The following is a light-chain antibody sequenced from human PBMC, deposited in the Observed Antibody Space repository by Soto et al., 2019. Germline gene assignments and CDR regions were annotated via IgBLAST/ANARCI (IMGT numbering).Light chain of an antibody. V-gene: IGKV1-5*01. CDR2: DAS. Sequence: DIQMTQSPSTLSASVGDRVTITCRASQSISSWLAWYHQKPGKAPKLLIYDASSLESGVSSRFSGSGSGTEFTLTISSLQPDDFATYYCQQYNSYSPSTFGQGTKVDIK. CDR1: QSISSW. J-gene: IGKJ1*01. CDR3: QQYNSYSPST.